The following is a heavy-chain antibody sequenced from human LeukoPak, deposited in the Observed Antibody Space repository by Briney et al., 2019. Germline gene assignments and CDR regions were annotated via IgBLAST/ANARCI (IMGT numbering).Heavy chain of an antibody. Sequence: RGSLRLSCAASGFTFSSYSMNWVRQAPGKGLEWVSSISSSSSYIYYADSVKGRFTTSRDNAKNSLYLQMNSLRAEDTAVYYCARGGGYCSGGSCLSFDPWGQGTLVTVSS. CDR3: ARGGGYCSGGSCLSFDP. J-gene: IGHJ5*02. CDR1: GFTFSSYS. CDR2: ISSSSSYI. V-gene: IGHV3-21*01. D-gene: IGHD2-15*01.